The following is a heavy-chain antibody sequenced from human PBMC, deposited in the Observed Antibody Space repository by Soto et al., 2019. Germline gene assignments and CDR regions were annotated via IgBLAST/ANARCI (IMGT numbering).Heavy chain of an antibody. CDR2: ISGSSSCI. CDR3: ARDHECSYDSRRYLNWFDP. D-gene: IGHD3-22*01. J-gene: IGHJ5*01. V-gene: IGHV3-21*01. CDR1: GFTFSSYG. Sequence: EVQLLESGGGLVKPGGSLRLSCAASGFTFSSYGMNWVRQAPGKGLEWVSSISGSSSCIYYADSVKGRFTISRDNAKNSLYLQMNSLRAEDTAVYYCARDHECSYDSRRYLNWFDPWGQGTTVTVSS.